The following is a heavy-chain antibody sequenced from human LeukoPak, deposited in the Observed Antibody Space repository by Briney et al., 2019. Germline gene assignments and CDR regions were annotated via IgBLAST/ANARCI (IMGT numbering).Heavy chain of an antibody. CDR3: AKDQWKGSGSYCFDY. D-gene: IGHD3-10*01. Sequence: GGSLRLSCAASGFTFSSYAMSWVRQAPGKGLEWVSAISGSGGSTYYADSVKGRFTISRDNSKNTLYLQMNSLGAEDTAVYYCAKDQWKGSGSYCFDYWGQGTLVTVSS. CDR2: ISGSGGST. V-gene: IGHV3-23*01. CDR1: GFTFSSYA. J-gene: IGHJ4*02.